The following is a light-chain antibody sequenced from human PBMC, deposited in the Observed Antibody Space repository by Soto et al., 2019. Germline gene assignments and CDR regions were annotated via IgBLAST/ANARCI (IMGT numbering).Light chain of an antibody. CDR2: TNN. Sequence: QSVLTQPPATSGTPGQRVPISCSGSSSNIGSNTVHWYQQIPGTAPKLLIYTNNQRSSGVSDRFSGSKSDTSASLVISGLQSEDEADYYCATWDNGLTGVVFGGGTKLTVL. CDR3: ATWDNGLTGVV. CDR1: SSNIGSNT. V-gene: IGLV1-44*01. J-gene: IGLJ2*01.